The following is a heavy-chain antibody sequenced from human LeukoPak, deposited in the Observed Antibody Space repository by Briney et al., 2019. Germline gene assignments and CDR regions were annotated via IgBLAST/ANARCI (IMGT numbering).Heavy chain of an antibody. D-gene: IGHD4-23*01. V-gene: IGHV1-2*02. CDR1: VYTFTSYY. CDR3: ARNGNSGPHYYYYYLDV. J-gene: IGHJ6*03. CDR2: INPNSGGT. Sequence: ASVKVSSRASVYTFTSYYMHWVRQAAGQGLEWMGWINPNSGGTNYAQKFQGRVTMTRDTSISTAYMELSRLRSDDTAVYYCARNGNSGPHYYYYYLDVWAKGTTVTVSS.